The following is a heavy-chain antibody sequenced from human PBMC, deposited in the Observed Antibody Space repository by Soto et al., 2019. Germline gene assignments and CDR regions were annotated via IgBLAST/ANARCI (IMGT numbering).Heavy chain of an antibody. Sequence: GGSLRLSCAASGFTFSNAWMSWVRQAPGKGLEWVGRIKSKTDGGTTDYAAPVKGRFTISRDDSKNTLYLQMNSLKTEDTAVYYCTTGGGHSGYDLGGNYYYYYMDVWGKGTTVTVSS. D-gene: IGHD5-12*01. CDR3: TTGGGHSGYDLGGNYYYYYMDV. CDR2: IKSKTDGGTT. J-gene: IGHJ6*03. CDR1: GFTFSNAW. V-gene: IGHV3-15*01.